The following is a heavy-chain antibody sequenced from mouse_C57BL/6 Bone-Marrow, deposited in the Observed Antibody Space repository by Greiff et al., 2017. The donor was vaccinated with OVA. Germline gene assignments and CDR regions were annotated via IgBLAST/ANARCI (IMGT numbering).Heavy chain of an antibody. D-gene: IGHD1-1*01. Sequence: VKLMESGAELARPGASVKLSCKASGYTFTSYGISWVKQRTGQGLEWIGEIYPRSGNTYYNEKFKGKATLTADKSSSTAYMELRSLTSEDSAVYFCARKAYGKDWYFDVWGTGTTVTVSS. CDR2: IYPRSGNT. V-gene: IGHV1-81*01. J-gene: IGHJ1*03. CDR3: ARKAYGKDWYFDV. CDR1: GYTFTSYG.